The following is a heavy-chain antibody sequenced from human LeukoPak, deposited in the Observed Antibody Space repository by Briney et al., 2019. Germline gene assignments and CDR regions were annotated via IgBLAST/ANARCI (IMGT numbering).Heavy chain of an antibody. D-gene: IGHD2-2*01. CDR2: INHSGST. J-gene: IGHJ4*02. CDR3: ARARVPENY. V-gene: IGHV4-34*01. Sequence: SETLSLTCAVYGESFSGYYWSWIRQPPGKGLEWIGEINHSGSTNYNPSLKSRVTISVDTSKNEFSLKLSSVTAADTAVYYCARARVPENYWGQGTLVTVSS. CDR1: GESFSGYY.